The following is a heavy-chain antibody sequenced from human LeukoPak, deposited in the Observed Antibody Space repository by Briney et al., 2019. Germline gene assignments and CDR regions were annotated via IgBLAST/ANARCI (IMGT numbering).Heavy chain of an antibody. CDR1: GGTFSSYA. Sequence: SVKVSCKASGGTFSSYAISWVRQAPGQGLEWMGGIIPIFGTANYAQKFQGRVTITADESTSTAYMELSSLRSEDTAVYYCARNLQYVGYSSSWCLNYYYYYGMDVWGQGTTVTVSS. CDR2: IIPIFGTA. D-gene: IGHD6-13*01. J-gene: IGHJ6*02. CDR3: ARNLQYVGYSSSWCLNYYYYYGMDV. V-gene: IGHV1-69*13.